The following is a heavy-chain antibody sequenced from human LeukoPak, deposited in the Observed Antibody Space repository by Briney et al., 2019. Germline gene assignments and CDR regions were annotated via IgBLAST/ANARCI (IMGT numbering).Heavy chain of an antibody. Sequence: GESLKISCKGSGYSFTSYWIGWVRQMPGKGLEWMGIIYPGDSDTRYSPSFQGQVTISADKSISTAYPQWSSLKASDTAMYYCARQGGYCSGGSCYSDYWGQGTLVTVSS. J-gene: IGHJ4*02. D-gene: IGHD2-15*01. CDR3: ARQGGYCSGGSCYSDY. CDR2: IYPGDSDT. V-gene: IGHV5-51*01. CDR1: GYSFTSYW.